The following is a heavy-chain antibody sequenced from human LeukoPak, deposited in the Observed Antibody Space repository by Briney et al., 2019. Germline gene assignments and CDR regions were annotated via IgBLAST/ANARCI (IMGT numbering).Heavy chain of an antibody. V-gene: IGHV3-74*01. CDR1: GSTFNSYW. J-gene: IGHJ5*02. CDR2: IDVDGKTI. Sequence: GGSLRLSCAASGSTFNSYWMHWVRQAPGKGLVWVSRIDVDGKTIDSADSVKGRFTISRDNAKDTLYLQMSSLRDEDTAVYYCVSDLCGGDDQWGRGTLVTVSS. D-gene: IGHD3-3*01. CDR3: VSDLCGGDDQ.